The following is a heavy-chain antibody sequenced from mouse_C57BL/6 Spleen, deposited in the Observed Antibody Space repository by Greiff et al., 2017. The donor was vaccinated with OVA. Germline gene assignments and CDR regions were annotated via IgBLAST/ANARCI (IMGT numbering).Heavy chain of an antibody. V-gene: IGHV5-17*01. D-gene: IGHD1-1*01. CDR1: GFTFSDYG. CDR2: ISSGSSTI. Sequence: EVQRVESGGGLVKPGGSLKLSCAASGFTFSDYGMHWVRQAPEKGLEWVAYISSGSSTIYYADTVKGRFTISRDNAKNTLFLQMTSLRSEYTAMYYCAKDYGSYYYAMDYWGQGTSVTVSS. CDR3: AKDYGSYYYAMDY. J-gene: IGHJ4*01.